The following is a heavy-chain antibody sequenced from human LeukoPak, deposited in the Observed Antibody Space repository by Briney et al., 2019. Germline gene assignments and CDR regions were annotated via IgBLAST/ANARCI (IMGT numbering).Heavy chain of an antibody. CDR1: GGSFSGYY. D-gene: IGHD3-10*01. V-gene: IGHV4-34*01. CDR3: ARDLPRVGGFGEFAHYYYGMDV. J-gene: IGHJ6*02. Sequence: SETLSLTCAVYGGSFSGYYWSWIRQPPGKGLEWIGEINHSGSTNYNPSLKSRVTMSVDTSKNQFSLKLSSVTAADTAVYYCARDLPRVGGFGEFAHYYYGMDVWGQGTTVTVSS. CDR2: INHSGST.